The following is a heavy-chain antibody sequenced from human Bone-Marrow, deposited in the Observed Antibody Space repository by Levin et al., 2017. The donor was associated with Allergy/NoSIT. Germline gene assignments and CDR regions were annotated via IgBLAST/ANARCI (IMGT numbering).Heavy chain of an antibody. D-gene: IGHD2-2*01. CDR2: IIRDGSLK. V-gene: IGHV3-7*04. J-gene: IGHJ3*01. Sequence: PGGSLRLSCADSGITFSSDWMSWVRQAPGKGLEWVANIIRDGSLKFYADSVKGRFTISRDNAKNSLFLQMDSLRAEDTAVYYCAGEGRRVVPDTSAFDCWGQGTVVTVSS. CDR3: AGEGRRVVPDTSAFDC. CDR1: GITFSSDW.